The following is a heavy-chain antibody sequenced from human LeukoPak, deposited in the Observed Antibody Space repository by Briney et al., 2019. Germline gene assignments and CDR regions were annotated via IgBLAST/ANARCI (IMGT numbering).Heavy chain of an antibody. D-gene: IGHD1-26*01. CDR2: ISGSGGST. Sequence: GGSLRLSCAASGFTFSSYGMSWVRQAPGKGLEWVSAISGSGGSTYYADSVKGRFTISRDNSKNTLYLQMNSLRAEDTAVYYCAKDSPYIGSFLMRGVFDHWGQGTLVTVSS. J-gene: IGHJ4*02. CDR3: AKDSPYIGSFLMRGVFDH. CDR1: GFTFSSYG. V-gene: IGHV3-23*01.